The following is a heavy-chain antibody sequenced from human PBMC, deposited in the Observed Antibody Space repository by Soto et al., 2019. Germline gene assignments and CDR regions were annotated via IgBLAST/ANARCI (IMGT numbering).Heavy chain of an antibody. D-gene: IGHD6-6*01. Sequence: PGGCLRISCSASGFTFSTYAFPWARQAPGNRLDYVSGISSTGGSTYYAASVKGRFTISRDNSENTLYLQMNSLRAEDTAVYYCAVPYLYSSSTFDMWGQGTMVTVSS. CDR2: ISSTGGST. CDR3: AVPYLYSSSTFDM. V-gene: IGHV3-64*04. CDR1: GFTFSTYA. J-gene: IGHJ3*02.